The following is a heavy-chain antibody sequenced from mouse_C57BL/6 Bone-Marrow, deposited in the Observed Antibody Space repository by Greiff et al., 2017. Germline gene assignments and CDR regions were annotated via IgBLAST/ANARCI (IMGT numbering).Heavy chain of an antibody. V-gene: IGHV1-9*01. CDR1: GYTFSSYW. CDR3: ARKKQVQLLRLDY. CDR2: ILPGSGST. J-gene: IGHJ2*01. D-gene: IGHD1-1*01. Sequence: QVQLQQSGAELMKPGASVKISCKATGYTFSSYWIAWVKQRPGHGLEWIGEILPGSGSTNYNEKFKGKASFTADTSSNTAYMQLSSLPSEDSAVYYCARKKQVQLLRLDYWGQGTTLTVSS.